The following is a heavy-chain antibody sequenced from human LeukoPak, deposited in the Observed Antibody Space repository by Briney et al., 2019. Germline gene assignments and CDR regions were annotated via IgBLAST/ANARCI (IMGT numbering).Heavy chain of an antibody. D-gene: IGHD5-18*01. V-gene: IGHV4-34*01. CDR2: INHSGST. CDR1: GGSFSGYY. Sequence: RASETLSLTCAVYGGSFSGYYWSWIRQPPGKGLEWIGEINHSGSTNYNPSLKSRVTISVDTSKNQFSLKLSSVTAADTAVYYCARAHAYSYGNYWGQGTLVTVSS. J-gene: IGHJ4*02. CDR3: ARAHAYSYGNY.